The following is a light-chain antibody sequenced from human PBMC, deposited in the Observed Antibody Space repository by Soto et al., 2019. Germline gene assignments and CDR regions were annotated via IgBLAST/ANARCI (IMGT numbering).Light chain of an antibody. CDR1: QSISNY. CDR3: QKSYSRT. CDR2: AAS. V-gene: IGKV1-39*01. J-gene: IGKJ1*01. Sequence: SQLTESPSSLSASVGDRVSIFCRASQSISNYLNWYQQKPGKAPKVLIFAASRLQSGVPSRFSGSGSGTDFTLTITSLQPEDFATYYCQKSYSRTFGQGTKVDIK.